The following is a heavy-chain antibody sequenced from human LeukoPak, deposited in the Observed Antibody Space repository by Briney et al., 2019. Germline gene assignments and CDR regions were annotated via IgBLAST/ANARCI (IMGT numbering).Heavy chain of an antibody. D-gene: IGHD3-10*01. V-gene: IGHV3-30*02. Sequence: GSLRLSCAASGFTFSSYGMHWVRQAPGKGLEWVAFIRYDGSNKYYADSVKGRFTISRDNSKNTLYLQMNSLRAEDTAVYYCAREFRGVTRYFDYWGQGTLVTVSS. J-gene: IGHJ4*02. CDR3: AREFRGVTRYFDY. CDR1: GFTFSSYG. CDR2: IRYDGSNK.